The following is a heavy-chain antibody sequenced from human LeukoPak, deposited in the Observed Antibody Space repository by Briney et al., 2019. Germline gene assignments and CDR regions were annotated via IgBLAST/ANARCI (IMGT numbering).Heavy chain of an antibody. CDR3: ARVVMITFGGVIVGTTYYFDY. CDR2: INHSGST. J-gene: IGHJ4*02. D-gene: IGHD3-16*02. Sequence: SETLSLTCAVSGGSFSGYYWSWIRQPPGKGLEWIGEINHSGSTNYNPSLKSRVTISVDTSKNQFSLKLSSVTAADTAVYYCARVVMITFGGVIVGTTYYFDYWGQGTLVTVSS. CDR1: GGSFSGYY. V-gene: IGHV4-34*01.